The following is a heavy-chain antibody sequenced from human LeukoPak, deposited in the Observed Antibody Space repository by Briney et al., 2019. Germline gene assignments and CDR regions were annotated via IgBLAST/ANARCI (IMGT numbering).Heavy chain of an antibody. D-gene: IGHD3-9*01. CDR2: INQDGSEE. CDR3: ARDLQYFDWTRSGYFDH. CDR1: GFSFNAYW. V-gene: IGHV3-7*01. Sequence: GGSLRLSCAASGFSFNAYWMSWVRQAPGKGLEWVASINQDGSEEYYVDSVKGRLTISRDNVANSLHLQIDSLRAEDTAAYYCARDLQYFDWTRSGYFDHWGQGTLVTVSS. J-gene: IGHJ4*02.